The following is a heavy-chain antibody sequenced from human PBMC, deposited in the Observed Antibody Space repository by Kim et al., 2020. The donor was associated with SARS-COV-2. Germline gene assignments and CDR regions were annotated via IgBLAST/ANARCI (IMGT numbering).Heavy chain of an antibody. V-gene: IGHV4-31*03. CDR1: GGSISSGGYY. Sequence: SETLSLTCTVSGGSISSGGYYWSWIRQHPGKGLEWIGYIYYSGSTYYNPSLKSRVTISVDTSKNQFSLKLSSVTAADTAVYYCARGKEYDGYWFDPWGQGTLVTVSS. J-gene: IGHJ5*02. CDR2: IYYSGST. D-gene: IGHD3-3*01. CDR3: ARGKEYDGYWFDP.